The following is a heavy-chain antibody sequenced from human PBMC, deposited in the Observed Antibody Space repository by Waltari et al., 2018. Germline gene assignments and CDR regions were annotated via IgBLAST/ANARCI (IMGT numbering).Heavy chain of an antibody. CDR2: ITPNSGAT. V-gene: IGHV1-2*06. D-gene: IGHD5-12*01. Sequence: QVQLVHSGAEVKKPGASVKVSCKASGYTFTDYYIHWVRQAPGQGLEWMGRITPNSGATNYAQKFQGRVTMTRDTSISTAYMELSRLRSDDTAVYYCARDGHGYNFDYWGQGTLVTVSS. CDR1: GYTFTDYY. CDR3: ARDGHGYNFDY. J-gene: IGHJ4*02.